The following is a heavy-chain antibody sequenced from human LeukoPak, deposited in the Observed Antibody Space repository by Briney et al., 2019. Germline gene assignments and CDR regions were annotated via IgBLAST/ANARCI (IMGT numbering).Heavy chain of an antibody. Sequence: SETLSLTCTVSGGSITGYYWSWIRQPPGKGLDWIGYIYYTGSTNYNPSLKSRVTISVDTSKNQFSLKLSSVTAADTAVYYCASFNYYGSGSFHYWGQGTLVTVSS. D-gene: IGHD3-10*01. CDR2: IYYTGST. CDR1: GGSITGYY. CDR3: ASFNYYGSGSFHY. J-gene: IGHJ4*02. V-gene: IGHV4-59*12.